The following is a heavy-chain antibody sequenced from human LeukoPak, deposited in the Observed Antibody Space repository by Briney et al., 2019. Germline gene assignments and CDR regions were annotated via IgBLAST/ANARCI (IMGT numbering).Heavy chain of an antibody. D-gene: IGHD6-13*01. CDR2: INHSGST. Sequence: SETLSLTCAVYGGSFSGYYWSWIRQPPGKGLEWIGEINHSGSTNYNPSLKSRVTISVDTSKNQFSLQLNSVTPEDTAVYYCARGSSSWYRGYFQHWGQGTLVTVSS. CDR3: ARGSSSWYRGYFQH. J-gene: IGHJ1*01. V-gene: IGHV4-34*01. CDR1: GGSFSGYY.